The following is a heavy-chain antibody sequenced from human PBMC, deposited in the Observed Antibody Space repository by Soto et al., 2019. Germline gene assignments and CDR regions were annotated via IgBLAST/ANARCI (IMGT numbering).Heavy chain of an antibody. D-gene: IGHD5-18*01. J-gene: IGHJ6*02. Sequence: SETLSLTCTVSGGSISSYYWSWIRQPPGKGLEWIGYIYYSGSTNYNPSLKSRVTISVDTSKNQSSLKLSSVTAADTAVYYCARAEGYSYGLYYYYGMDVWGQGTTVTVSS. V-gene: IGHV4-59*01. CDR3: ARAEGYSYGLYYYYGMDV. CDR1: GGSISSYY. CDR2: IYYSGST.